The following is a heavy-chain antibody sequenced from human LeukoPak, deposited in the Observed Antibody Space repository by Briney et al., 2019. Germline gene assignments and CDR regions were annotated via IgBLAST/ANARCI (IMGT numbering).Heavy chain of an antibody. V-gene: IGHV3-33*06. D-gene: IGHD1-26*01. CDR2: IWYDGSNK. CDR3: AKEVGGSPPFDI. CDR1: GFTFSSYG. J-gene: IGHJ3*02. Sequence: PGRSLRLSCAASGFTFSSYGMHWVRQAPGKGLEWVAVIWYDGSNKYYADSVKGRFTISRDNSKNTLYLQMNSLRAEDTAVYYCAKEVGGSPPFDIWGQGTMVTVSS.